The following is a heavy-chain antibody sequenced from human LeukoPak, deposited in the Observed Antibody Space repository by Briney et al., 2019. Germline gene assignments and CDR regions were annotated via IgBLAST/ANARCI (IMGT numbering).Heavy chain of an antibody. D-gene: IGHD1-26*01. V-gene: IGHV3-23*01. CDR1: GFTFSSYG. CDR2: ISGPGTST. CDR3: AETISGSNAFDI. Sequence: GGSLRLSCTASGFTFSSYGMSWVRQAPGKGLEWVSGISGPGTSTYYGDSVKGRFTISRDNAKNSLHLQMNSLRAEDTAVYYCAETISGSNAFDIWGQGTMVTVSS. J-gene: IGHJ3*02.